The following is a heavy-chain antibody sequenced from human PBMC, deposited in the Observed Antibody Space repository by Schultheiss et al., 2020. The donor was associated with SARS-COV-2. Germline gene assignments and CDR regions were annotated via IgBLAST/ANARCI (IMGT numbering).Heavy chain of an antibody. CDR2: INPSGGST. D-gene: IGHD2-2*01. CDR3: ARDLHQLDAFDI. J-gene: IGHJ3*02. CDR1: GYTFTSYG. V-gene: IGHV1-46*01. Sequence: ASVKVSCKASGYTFTSYGISWVRQAPGQGLEWMGIINPSGGSTSYAQKFQGRVTMTRDTSTSTVYMELSSLRAEDTAVYYCARDLHQLDAFDIWGQGTLVTVSS.